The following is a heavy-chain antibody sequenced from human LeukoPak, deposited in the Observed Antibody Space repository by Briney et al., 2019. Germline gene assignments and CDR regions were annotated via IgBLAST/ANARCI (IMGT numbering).Heavy chain of an antibody. V-gene: IGHV3-23*01. J-gene: IGHJ4*02. CDR3: ATQRSGWRKLGFDY. CDR1: GFTFSTYA. Sequence: GWCLRLSCAASGFTFSTYAMHWVRQAPGKGLEWASAISGSGGSTYYTDSVKGRFTISRDNSKITLYLQMNSLSAEDTAVYYCATQRSGWRKLGFDYWGQGTLVTVSS. D-gene: IGHD6-19*01. CDR2: ISGSGGST.